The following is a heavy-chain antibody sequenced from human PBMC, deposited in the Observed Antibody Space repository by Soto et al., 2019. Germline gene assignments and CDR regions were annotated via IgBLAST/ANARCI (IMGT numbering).Heavy chain of an antibody. CDR1: GYTFTSYA. J-gene: IGHJ6*02. Sequence: ASVKVSCKASGYTFTSYAMHWVRQAPGQRLEWMGWINAGNGNTKYSQKFQGRVTITRDTSARTAYMELSSLRSEGRAVYYCASLGNYYYSGRDGWGQVTTGTVSS. V-gene: IGHV1-3*01. D-gene: IGHD3-16*01. CDR2: INAGNGNT. CDR3: ASLGNYYYSGRDG.